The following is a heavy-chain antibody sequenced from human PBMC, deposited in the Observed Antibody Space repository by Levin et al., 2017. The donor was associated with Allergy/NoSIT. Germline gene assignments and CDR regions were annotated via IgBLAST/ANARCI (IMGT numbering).Heavy chain of an antibody. J-gene: IGHJ5*02. CDR2: ISSSSTYI. CDR3: AKDTGSGFDP. Sequence: TGGSLRLSCAASGFTFSSYSMNWVRQAPGKGLEWVSCISSSSTYIYYADSVKGRFTISRDNAKNSLHLQMNSLRAEDTAVYYCAKDTGSGFDPWGQGTLVTVSS. D-gene: IGHD1-14*01. CDR1: GFTFSSYS. V-gene: IGHV3-21*01.